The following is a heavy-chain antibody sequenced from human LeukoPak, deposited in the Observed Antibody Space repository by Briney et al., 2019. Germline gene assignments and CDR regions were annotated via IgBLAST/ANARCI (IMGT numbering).Heavy chain of an antibody. D-gene: IGHD3-22*01. CDR3: ARGSYDSSGYYFPPGAFDI. Sequence: ASETLSLTCAVYGGSFSGYYWSWIRQPPGKGLEWIGEINHSGSTNYNPSLKSRVTISVDTSKNQFSLKLSSVTAADTAVYYCARGSYDSSGYYFPPGAFDIWGQGTMVTVSS. V-gene: IGHV4-34*01. J-gene: IGHJ3*02. CDR1: GGSFSGYY. CDR2: INHSGST.